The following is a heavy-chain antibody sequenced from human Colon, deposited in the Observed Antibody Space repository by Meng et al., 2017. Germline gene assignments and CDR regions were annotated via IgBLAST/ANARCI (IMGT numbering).Heavy chain of an antibody. CDR3: ARGYRGSTYFAY. J-gene: IGHJ4*02. CDR1: CDSVTTTLSS. V-gene: IGHV4-30-2*06. D-gene: IGHD3-16*01. Sequence: QLQPQASGSRTVKPSQALALTLAVSCDSVTTTLSSWSWIRQSPGKGLEWIGNIYDNGYTYYSPSLRSRVTISVDRSNNQFSLNLNSVTAADTAVYFCARGYRGSTYFAYWGQGILVTVSS. CDR2: IYDNGYT.